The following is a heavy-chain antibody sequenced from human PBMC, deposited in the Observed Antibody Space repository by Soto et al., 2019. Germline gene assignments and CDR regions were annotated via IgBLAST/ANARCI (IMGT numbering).Heavy chain of an antibody. CDR1: GASISGYH. Sequence: QVQLQESGPGLVKPSETLSLTCTVSGASISGYHWSWIRQPPGKGLECLGYISYSGSTNYNPSLKSRVTMSIDTSKNQFSLKLNSMTAADTAVYYCARGFSIDWYTYYFDYWGQGPLVTVSS. J-gene: IGHJ4*02. CDR3: ARGFSIDWYTYYFDY. D-gene: IGHD3-3*02. V-gene: IGHV4-59*08. CDR2: ISYSGST.